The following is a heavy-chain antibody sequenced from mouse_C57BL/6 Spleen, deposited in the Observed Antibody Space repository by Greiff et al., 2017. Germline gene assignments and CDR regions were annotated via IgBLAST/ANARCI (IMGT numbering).Heavy chain of an antibody. CDR2: IHPNSGST. Sequence: QVQLQQPGAELVKPGASVKLSCKASGYTFTSYWMHWVKQRPGQGLEWIGMIHPNSGSTNYNEKFKSKATLTVDKSSSTAYMQLSSLTSEDSAVYYCARPYDYDSHYYAMDYWGQGTSVTVSS. J-gene: IGHJ4*01. CDR3: ARPYDYDSHYYAMDY. D-gene: IGHD2-4*01. CDR1: GYTFTSYW. V-gene: IGHV1-64*01.